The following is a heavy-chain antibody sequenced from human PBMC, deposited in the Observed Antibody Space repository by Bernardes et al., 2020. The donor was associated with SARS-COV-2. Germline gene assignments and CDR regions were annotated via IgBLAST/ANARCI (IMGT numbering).Heavy chain of an antibody. J-gene: IGHJ6*02. V-gene: IGHV3-7*03. Sequence: GGSLRLSCAASGFAFSNYWITWVRQAPGKGLEWVANIKRDGVEPYYVDSVKGRFTISRDNAKNLVFLEMNSLRAEDTAIFYCARSAGMDVWGQGTMVTVSS. CDR3: ARSAGMDV. CDR2: IKRDGVEP. CDR1: GFAFSNYW.